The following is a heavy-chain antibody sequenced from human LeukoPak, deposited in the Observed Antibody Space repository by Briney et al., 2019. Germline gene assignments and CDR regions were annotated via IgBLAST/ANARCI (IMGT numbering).Heavy chain of an antibody. J-gene: IGHJ4*02. CDR1: GFTFSSYA. V-gene: IGHV3-33*01. Sequence: PGGSLRLSCAASGFTFSSYAMHWVRQAPGKGLEWVAVIWYDGSNKYYADSVKGRFTISRDHSKNTLYLHMKSLRAEDTAVYYCARELEIAAAGTLGYWGQGTLVTVSS. CDR2: IWYDGSNK. CDR3: ARELEIAAAGTLGY. D-gene: IGHD6-25*01.